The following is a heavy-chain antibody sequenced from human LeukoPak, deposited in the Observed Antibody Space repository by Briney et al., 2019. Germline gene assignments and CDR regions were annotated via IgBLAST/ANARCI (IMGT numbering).Heavy chain of an antibody. D-gene: IGHD2-2*01. CDR1: GFTFSTYW. J-gene: IGHJ4*02. CDR3: AKDPSMLGYCSSTSCLPY. Sequence: PGGSLRLSCAASGFTFSTYWMHWVRQAPGKGLVWVSRISSDGSSTSYADSVKGRFTISRDNAKNTLYLQMNSLRAEDTAVYYCAKDPSMLGYCSSTSCLPYWGQGTLVTVSS. V-gene: IGHV3-74*01. CDR2: ISSDGSST.